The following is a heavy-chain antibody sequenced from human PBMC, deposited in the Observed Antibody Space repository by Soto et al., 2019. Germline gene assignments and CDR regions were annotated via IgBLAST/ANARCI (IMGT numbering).Heavy chain of an antibody. CDR1: GFTFSSYS. J-gene: IGHJ4*02. CDR2: ISSGSSSI. V-gene: IGHV3-48*02. Sequence: AGSLRLSCAVSGFTFSSYSMNWVRQAPGKGLEWVSYISSGSSSIHYADSVKGRFTISRDNAESSLYLQMNSLRDEDTAVYYCARSMESRYWGQGTLVTVSS. CDR3: ARSMESRY. D-gene: IGHD3-3*01.